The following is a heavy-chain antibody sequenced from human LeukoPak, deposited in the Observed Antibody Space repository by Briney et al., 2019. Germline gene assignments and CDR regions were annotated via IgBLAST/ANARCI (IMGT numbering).Heavy chain of an antibody. D-gene: IGHD6-19*01. J-gene: IGHJ4*02. V-gene: IGHV1-2*06. CDR1: GYTFTGFY. Sequence: ASVKVSCKASGYTFTGFYMHWVRQAPGQGLEWMGRINPNSGGTNYAQKFQGRVTMTRDTSISTAYMELSSLRSDDTAVYYCAREAAIAVAGQDYWGQGTLVTVSS. CDR3: AREAAIAVAGQDY. CDR2: INPNSGGT.